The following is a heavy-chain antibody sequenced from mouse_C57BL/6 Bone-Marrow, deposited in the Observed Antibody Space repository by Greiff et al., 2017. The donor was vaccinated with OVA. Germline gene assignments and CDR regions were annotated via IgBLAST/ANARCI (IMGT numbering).Heavy chain of an antibody. Sequence: DVQLVESGGGLVQPGGSLKLSCAASGFTFSDYYMYWVRQTPEKRLEWVAYISNGGGSTYYPDTVKGRFTISRDNAKNTLYLQMSRLKSEVTAMYYCARHRRYYCDYWGQGTTLTVSS. CDR3: ARHRRYYCDY. J-gene: IGHJ2*01. V-gene: IGHV5-12*01. CDR2: ISNGGGST. CDR1: GFTFSDYY.